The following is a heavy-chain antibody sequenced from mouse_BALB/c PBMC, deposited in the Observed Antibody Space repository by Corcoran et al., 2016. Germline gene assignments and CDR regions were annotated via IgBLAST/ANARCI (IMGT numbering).Heavy chain of an antibody. CDR1: GFNIKDTY. V-gene: IGHV14-3*02. CDR2: IDPANGNT. CDR3: ARWDWYFDV. J-gene: IGHJ1*01. Sequence: EVQLQQSGAELVKPGASVKLSCTASGFNIKDTYMHWVKQRPEQGLEWIGRIDPANGNTKYDPKFQGKATIPADTSSNTAYLQLSSLPSEDTAVYYCARWDWYFDVWGAGTTVTVSS.